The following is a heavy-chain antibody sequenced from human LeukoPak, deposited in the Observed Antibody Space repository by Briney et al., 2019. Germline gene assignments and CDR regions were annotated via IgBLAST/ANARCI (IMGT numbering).Heavy chain of an antibody. CDR3: ARGPTTVTRAFDY. D-gene: IGHD4-17*01. Sequence: PSETLSLTCTVSGDSISSTNYYWGWIRQPPGKGLEWIGSIYYSGSTFNNPSLKSRVTISVDTSKNQFSLKLSSVTAADTAVYYCARGPTTVTRAFDYWGQGTLVTVSS. CDR2: IYYSGST. V-gene: IGHV4-39*07. J-gene: IGHJ4*02. CDR1: GDSISSTNYY.